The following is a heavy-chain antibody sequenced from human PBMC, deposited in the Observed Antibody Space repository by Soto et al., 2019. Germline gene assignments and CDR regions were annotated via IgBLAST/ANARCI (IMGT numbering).Heavy chain of an antibody. J-gene: IGHJ6*03. D-gene: IGHD3-16*01. CDR1: SGSISSSNW. Sequence: QVQLQESGPGLVKPSGTLSLTCAVSSGSISSSNWWSWVRQPPGKGLEWIGEIYHSGSTNYNPSLKSRVTISVDKSKNHFSLKLSSVTAADTAVYYCASAGGDQYYYYYYMDVWGKGTTVTVSS. CDR3: ASAGGDQYYYYYYMDV. CDR2: IYHSGST. V-gene: IGHV4-4*02.